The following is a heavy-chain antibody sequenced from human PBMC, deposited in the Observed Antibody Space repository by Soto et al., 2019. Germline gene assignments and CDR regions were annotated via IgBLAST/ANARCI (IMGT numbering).Heavy chain of an antibody. D-gene: IGHD2-2*01. J-gene: IGHJ2*01. V-gene: IGHV3-33*01. CDR3: ARDQVDPWYFDL. CDR1: GFTFSSYG. Sequence: QVQLVESGGGVVQPGRSLRLSCAASGFTFSSYGMHWVRQAPGKGLEWVAVIWYDGSNKYYADSVKGRFTISRDNSEDTLYLQMNSPRAEDTAVYYCARDQVDPWYFDLWGRGTLVTVSS. CDR2: IWYDGSNK.